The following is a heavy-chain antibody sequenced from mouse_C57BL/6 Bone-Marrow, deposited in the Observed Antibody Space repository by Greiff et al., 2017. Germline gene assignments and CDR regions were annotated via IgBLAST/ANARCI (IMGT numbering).Heavy chain of an antibody. CDR2: INPSSGYT. CDR1: GYTFPSYT. Sequence: SGAELARPGASVKMSCKASGYTFPSYTMHWVKQRPGQGLEWFGYINPSSGYTKYNQKFKDKATLTADKSSSTAYMQLSRLASEDSAVYYCARKRIYYYGDDWGQGTTLTVSS. J-gene: IGHJ2*01. V-gene: IGHV1-4*01. CDR3: ARKRIYYYGDD. D-gene: IGHD1-1*01.